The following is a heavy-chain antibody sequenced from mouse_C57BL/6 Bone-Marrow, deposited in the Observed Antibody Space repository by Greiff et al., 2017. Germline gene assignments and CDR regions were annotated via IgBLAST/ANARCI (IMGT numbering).Heavy chain of an antibody. CDR1: GYTFTNYW. CDR3: ARKRRGAMDY. V-gene: IGHV1-63*01. J-gene: IGHJ4*01. CDR2: IYPGGGYT. Sequence: QVHVKQSGAELVRPGTSVKMSCKASGYTFTNYWIGWAKQRPGHGLEWIGDIYPGGGYTNYNEKFKGKATLTADKSSSTAYMQLSSLTSEDSAFYYCARKRRGAMDYGGQGTSVTVSS.